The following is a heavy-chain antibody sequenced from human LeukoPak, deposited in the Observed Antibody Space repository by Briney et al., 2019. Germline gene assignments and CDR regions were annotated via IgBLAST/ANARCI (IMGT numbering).Heavy chain of an antibody. V-gene: IGHV1-18*01. CDR2: ISAYNGNT. CDR1: GYTVTSYG. J-gene: IGHJ6*02. Sequence: ASVKVSCKASGYTVTSYGISWVRQAPGQGGEWMGWISAYNGNTKYAQKVHARVSITTDTSTSTASIELMSLISYDPAVYYCATEMGYYDSSAHYYYAMDVWGQGTTVTVSS. CDR3: ATEMGYYDSSAHYYYAMDV. D-gene: IGHD3-22*01.